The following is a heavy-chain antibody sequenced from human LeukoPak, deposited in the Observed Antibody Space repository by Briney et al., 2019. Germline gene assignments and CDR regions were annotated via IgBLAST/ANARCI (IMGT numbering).Heavy chain of an antibody. CDR1: RFTFSSYH. CDR2: ISDDGSKT. D-gene: IGHD1-7*01. CDR3: ARDKGTIWNSQNDPFDI. J-gene: IGHJ3*02. Sequence: GRSLRLSCAASRFTFSSYHMHWVRQAPGKGLEWLAVISDDGSKTYHTDSVRGRFTISRDNSENTLFLQMNSLRGVDTAVYYCARDKGTIWNSQNDPFDIWGQGTMVTVSS. V-gene: IGHV3-30*10.